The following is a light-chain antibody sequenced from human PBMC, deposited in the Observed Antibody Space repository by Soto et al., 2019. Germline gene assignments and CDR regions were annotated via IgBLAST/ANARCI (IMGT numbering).Light chain of an antibody. J-gene: IGKJ4*01. CDR2: AAS. CDR3: QKYNSAPPLT. CDR1: QGISNY. V-gene: IGKV1-27*01. Sequence: DIQMTQSPSSLSASVGDRVTITCRASQGISNYLAWYQQKPGKVPKLLIYAASTLQSGVPSRFSGSGSGTDFTLTISSLQTEDVATYYWQKYNSAPPLTFGGGTKVEIK.